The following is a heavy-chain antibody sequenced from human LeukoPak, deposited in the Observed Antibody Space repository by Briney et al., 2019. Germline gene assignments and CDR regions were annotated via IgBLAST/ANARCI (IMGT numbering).Heavy chain of an antibody. Sequence: GDALQISCKGSGYTFTTYWIGWVRPMPGKGLEWMGVIDPRESDTRYSPSFQGQVAISADKSINPAYLQWSSLKASDTAMYYCARSRWFGDLSGNFFDSWGQGTLVTVST. CDR3: ARSRWFGDLSGNFFDS. CDR2: IDPRESDT. V-gene: IGHV5-51*01. CDR1: GYTFTTYW. D-gene: IGHD3-10*01. J-gene: IGHJ4*02.